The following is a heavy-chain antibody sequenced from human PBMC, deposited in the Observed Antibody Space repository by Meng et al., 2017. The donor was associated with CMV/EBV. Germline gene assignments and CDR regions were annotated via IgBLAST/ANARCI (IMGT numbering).Heavy chain of an antibody. CDR2: IKQDGSEK. V-gene: IGHV3-7*01. CDR3: ARDAPGSGSYYIPALSRNYGMDV. J-gene: IGHJ6*02. Sequence: GGSLRLSCAASGFTFSSYWMSWVRQAPGKGLEWVANIKQDGSEKYYVDSVKGRFTISRDNAKNSLYLQMNSLRAEDTAVYYCARDAPGSGSYYIPALSRNYGMDVWGQGTTVTVSS. CDR1: GFTFSSYW. D-gene: IGHD3-10*01.